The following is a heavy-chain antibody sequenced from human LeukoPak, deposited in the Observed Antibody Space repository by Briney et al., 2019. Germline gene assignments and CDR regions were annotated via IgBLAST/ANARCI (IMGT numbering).Heavy chain of an antibody. CDR1: GFTFSSNR. CDR2: IKQDGSQK. CDR3: ARDETGTTQY. V-gene: IGHV3-7*01. J-gene: IGHJ4*02. D-gene: IGHD1-1*01. Sequence: GGSLRLACAASGFTFSSNRMSWVRQAPGKGLEWVANIKQDGSQKYYVDSVKGRFTISRDNAKNSLYLQMNSLRAEDTAVYYCARDETGTTQYWGQGTLVTVSS.